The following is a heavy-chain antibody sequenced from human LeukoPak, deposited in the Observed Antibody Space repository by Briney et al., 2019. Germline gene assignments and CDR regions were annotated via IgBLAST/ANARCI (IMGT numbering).Heavy chain of an antibody. CDR3: ARGRYCSSGSCYSYYYYYAMDV. CDR1: GFTFSSHA. V-gene: IGHV3-30-3*01. Sequence: GGSLRLSCAASGFTFSSHAMHWVRQAPGKGLEWVAVISSDGSNKYYADSVKGRFTISRDISKNMLILEMKSLRAEDTAVYYCARGRYCSSGSCYSYYYYYAMDVWGQGTTVTVSS. CDR2: ISSDGSNK. J-gene: IGHJ6*02. D-gene: IGHD2-2*01.